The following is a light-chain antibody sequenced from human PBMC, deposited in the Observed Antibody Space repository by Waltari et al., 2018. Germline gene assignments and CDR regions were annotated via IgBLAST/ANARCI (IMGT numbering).Light chain of an antibody. CDR3: QQYSNWPYS. CDR2: GAS. Sequence: EIVLTQSPATLYLSPGERATLSCRASQSVSSSLAWYQQKPGQAPRLLIYGASSRATGIPDRFSGSGSGTDFTLTISSLEPEDFAVYYCQQYSNWPYSFGQGTKVEIK. CDR1: QSVSSS. J-gene: IGKJ2*03. V-gene: IGKV3-15*01.